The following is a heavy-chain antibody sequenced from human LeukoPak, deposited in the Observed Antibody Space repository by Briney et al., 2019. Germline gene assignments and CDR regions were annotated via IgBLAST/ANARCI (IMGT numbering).Heavy chain of an antibody. CDR3: AKDGGYHFASGSSRFDY. D-gene: IGHD3-10*01. V-gene: IGHV3-30*18. CDR2: IIHDGSNK. CDR1: GFTFSNYG. Sequence: GGSLRLSCAASGFTFSNYGMHWVRQAPGKGLEWVAVIIHDGSNKYYADSVKGRSTISRDNSKNTLYLQMNSLRAEDTAVYYCAKDGGYHFASGSSRFDYWGQGTLVTVSS. J-gene: IGHJ4*02.